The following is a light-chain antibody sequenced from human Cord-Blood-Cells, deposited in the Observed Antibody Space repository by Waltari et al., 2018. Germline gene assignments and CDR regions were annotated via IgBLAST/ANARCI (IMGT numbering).Light chain of an antibody. CDR2: EGS. Sequence: QSALTQPASVSGSPGQSITISCTGTSSAVGSYNLVSWYQQHPGKAPKLMIYEGSNRPSGVSNRFSGSKSGNTASLTISGLQAEDEADYYCCSYAGSSTFRVFGGGTKLTVL. CDR1: SSAVGSYNL. V-gene: IGLV2-23*03. J-gene: IGLJ2*01. CDR3: CSYAGSSTFRV.